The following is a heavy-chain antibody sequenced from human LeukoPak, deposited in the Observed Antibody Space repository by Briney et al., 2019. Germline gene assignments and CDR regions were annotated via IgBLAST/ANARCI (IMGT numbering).Heavy chain of an antibody. D-gene: IGHD1-26*01. V-gene: IGHV3-7*01. CDR3: ARDKIVGPTTLDY. J-gene: IGHJ4*02. CDR1: GFTFSGYW. Sequence: GGSLRLSCAASGFTFSGYWMSWVRQTPEKGLEWVANIKQDGSEKYYMDSVKGRFTISRDNAKNSLFLQMNSLRAADTAVYYCARDKIVGPTTLDYWGQGTLVTVSS. CDR2: IKQDGSEK.